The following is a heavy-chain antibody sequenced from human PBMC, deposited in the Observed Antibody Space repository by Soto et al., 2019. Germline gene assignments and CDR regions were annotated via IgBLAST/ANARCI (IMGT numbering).Heavy chain of an antibody. D-gene: IGHD6-6*01. CDR1: GFTFSSYA. CDR2: ISGSGGST. J-gene: IGHJ4*02. CDR3: ANWDSSSPPFDY. Sequence: GGSLRLSCAASGFTFSSYAMSWVRQAPGKGLEWVSAISGSGGSTYYADSVKGRFTISRDNSKNTLYLQMNSLRAGDTAVYYCANWDSSSPPFDYWGQGTLVTVSS. V-gene: IGHV3-23*01.